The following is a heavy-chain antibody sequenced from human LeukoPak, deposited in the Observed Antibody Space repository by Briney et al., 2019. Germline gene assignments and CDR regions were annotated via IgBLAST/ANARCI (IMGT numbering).Heavy chain of an antibody. CDR1: GGSISSGGYY. CDR3: ARVVIVAYCGGDCSGNDAFDI. Sequence: PSQTLSLTCTVSGGSISSGGYYWSWIRQPPGKGLEWIGYIYHSGSTYYNPSLKSRVTISVDRSKNQFSLKLSSVTAADTAVYYCARVVIVAYCGGDCSGNDAFDIWGQGTMVTVSS. D-gene: IGHD2-21*02. CDR2: IYHSGST. J-gene: IGHJ3*02. V-gene: IGHV4-30-2*01.